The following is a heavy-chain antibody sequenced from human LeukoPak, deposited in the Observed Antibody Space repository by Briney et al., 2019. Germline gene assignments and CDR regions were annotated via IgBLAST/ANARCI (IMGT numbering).Heavy chain of an antibody. J-gene: IGHJ4*02. CDR3: VRWGVAADMQD. D-gene: IGHD2-2*01. CDR1: GFTFSCFW. CDR2: INPDGSDT. V-gene: IGHV3-7*01. Sequence: QAGGSLRLSCEASGFTFSCFWMAWVRQAPGKGLEWVANINPDGSDTYYVDSVKGRFTISRDNAKKSTFLQMNSLRVEETALYYCVRWGVAADMQDWGQGTMVSVSS.